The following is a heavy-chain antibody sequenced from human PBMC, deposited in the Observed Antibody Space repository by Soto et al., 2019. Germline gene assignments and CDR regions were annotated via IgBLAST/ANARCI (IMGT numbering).Heavy chain of an antibody. Sequence: QVQLQESGPGLVKPSETLSLTCTVSGASISGFYWSWIRKSAGKGLEWIGRIYDTGTTDYNPSLKSRVMMSVDTFKKTCSLKLRSVTAADTAVYYCVRDGTKTLRDWFDPWGQGISVTVSS. CDR2: IYDTGTT. D-gene: IGHD1-1*01. CDR3: VRDGTKTLRDWFDP. V-gene: IGHV4-4*07. CDR1: GASISGFY. J-gene: IGHJ5*02.